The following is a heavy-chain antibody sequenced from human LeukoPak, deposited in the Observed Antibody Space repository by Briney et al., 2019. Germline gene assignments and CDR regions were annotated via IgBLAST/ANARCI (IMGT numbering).Heavy chain of an antibody. J-gene: IGHJ4*02. CDR3: ARAGFTFSDYFGSFFDY. CDR1: GFTFSSYA. CDR2: ISGSGGRT. D-gene: IGHD3-10*01. V-gene: IGHV3-23*01. Sequence: PGGSLRLSCAASGFTFSSYAMSWVRQAPGKGLEWVSSISGSGGRTYHADSVKGRFTISRDNSKNTLYLQMNSLRAEDTAVYYCARAGFTFSDYFGSFFDYWGQGTLVTVSS.